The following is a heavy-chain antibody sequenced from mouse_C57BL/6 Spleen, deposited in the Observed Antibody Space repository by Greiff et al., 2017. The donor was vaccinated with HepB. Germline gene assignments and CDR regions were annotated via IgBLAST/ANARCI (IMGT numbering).Heavy chain of an antibody. CDR1: GYAFSSSW. V-gene: IGHV1-82*01. CDR3: ARSPMVTSWFAY. J-gene: IGHJ3*01. Sequence: VQLQQSGPELVKPGASVKISCKASGYAFSSSWMNWVKQRPGKGLEWIGRIYPGDGDTNYNGKFKGKATLTADKSSSTAYMQLSSLTSEDSAVYFCARSPMVTSWFAYWGQGTLVTVSA. CDR2: IYPGDGDT. D-gene: IGHD2-2*01.